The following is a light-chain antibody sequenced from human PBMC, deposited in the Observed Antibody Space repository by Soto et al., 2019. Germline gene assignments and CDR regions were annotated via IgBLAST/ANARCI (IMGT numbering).Light chain of an antibody. CDR1: QGMSTY. Sequence: DLQLTQSPSFLFASVGDTVTITCRASQGMSTYLAWYQQKPGKVPKLLIRSASTLQSGVPPRFSGGGSGTEFTLTISTLQPDDSGIYYCQQLNGYQLAFGGGTNVEIK. CDR2: SAS. V-gene: IGKV1-9*01. J-gene: IGKJ4*01. CDR3: QQLNGYQLA.